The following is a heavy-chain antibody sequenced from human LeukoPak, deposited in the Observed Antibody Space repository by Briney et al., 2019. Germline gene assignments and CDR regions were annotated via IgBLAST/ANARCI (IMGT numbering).Heavy chain of an antibody. D-gene: IGHD1-26*01. CDR1: GGSISSGSYY. CDR3: ASLYSGSYYALDY. J-gene: IGHJ4*02. V-gene: IGHV4-61*02. Sequence: SETLSLTCTVSGGSISSGSYYWNWIRQPAGKGLEWIGRIYRSGSSNYNPSLKSRVTISVDTSKNQFSLKLSSVTAADTAVYYCASLYSGSYYALDYWGQGTLVTVSS. CDR2: IYRSGSS.